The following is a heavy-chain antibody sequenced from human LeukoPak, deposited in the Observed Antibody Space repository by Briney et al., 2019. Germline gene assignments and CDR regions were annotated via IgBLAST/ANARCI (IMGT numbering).Heavy chain of an antibody. J-gene: IGHJ4*02. D-gene: IGHD3-10*01. CDR2: ISFDASNK. V-gene: IGHV3-30*18. CDR3: AKDVDPFGSGSYVEGFDY. Sequence: GGSLRLSCTASGFTFSSYGMHWVRQAPGKGLEWVAVISFDASNKYYADSVKGRFTISRDNSKNTLYLQMNSLRAEDTAVYYCAKDVDPFGSGSYVEGFDYWGQGTLVTVSS. CDR1: GFTFSSYG.